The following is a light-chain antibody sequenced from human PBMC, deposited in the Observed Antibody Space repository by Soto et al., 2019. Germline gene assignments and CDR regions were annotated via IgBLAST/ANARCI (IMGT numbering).Light chain of an antibody. Sequence: EIVLTQSPGTLSLSPGERATLFCRASQSFTTSQLAWYQQKPGQAPRVLIFGASSRATGIPDRFSGSGSGKDFTLTSGRLEPEDSAVYYCQQYASSPRTFGQGTTVEIK. CDR1: QSFTTSQ. V-gene: IGKV3-20*01. CDR3: QQYASSPRT. J-gene: IGKJ1*01. CDR2: GAS.